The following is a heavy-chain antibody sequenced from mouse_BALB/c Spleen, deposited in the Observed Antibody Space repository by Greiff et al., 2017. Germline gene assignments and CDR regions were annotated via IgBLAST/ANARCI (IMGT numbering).Heavy chain of an antibody. CDR3: ARSIDRYEGSY. D-gene: IGHD2-14*01. CDR1: GYAFSSYW. CDR2: IYPGDGDT. V-gene: IGHV1-80*01. Sequence: QVHVKQSGAELVRPGSSVKISCKASGYAFSSYWMNWVKQRPGQGLEWIGQIYPGDGDTNYNGKFKGKATLTADKSSSTAYMQLSSLTSEDSAVYFCARSIDRYEGSYWGQGTLVTVSA. J-gene: IGHJ3*01.